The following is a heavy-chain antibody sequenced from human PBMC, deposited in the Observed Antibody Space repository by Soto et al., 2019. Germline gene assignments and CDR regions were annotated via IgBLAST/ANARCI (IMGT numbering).Heavy chain of an antibody. D-gene: IGHD2-15*01. CDR1: GYTFTSYD. Sequence: ASVKVSCKASGYTFTSYDINWVRQATGQRLEWMGWMNAGSGNTKYAQKFQGRVTITRDTSASTAYMELSSLRSEDTAVYYCARLVDAFYIWGQGTMVTVSS. CDR3: ARLVDAFYI. CDR2: MNAGSGNT. J-gene: IGHJ3*02. V-gene: IGHV1-3*01.